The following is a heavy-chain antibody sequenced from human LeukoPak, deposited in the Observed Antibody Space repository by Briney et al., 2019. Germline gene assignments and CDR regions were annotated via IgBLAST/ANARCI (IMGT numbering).Heavy chain of an antibody. CDR3: ARAPDYSSGWDDAFDI. CDR1: GGTFSSYA. CDR2: IIPIFGTA. D-gene: IGHD6-19*01. Sequence: SVKVSRKASGGTFSSYAISWVRQAPGQGLEWMGGIIPIFGTANYAQKFQGRVTITADKSTSTAYMELSSLRSEDTAVYYCARAPDYSSGWDDAFDIWGQGTMVTVSS. J-gene: IGHJ3*02. V-gene: IGHV1-69*06.